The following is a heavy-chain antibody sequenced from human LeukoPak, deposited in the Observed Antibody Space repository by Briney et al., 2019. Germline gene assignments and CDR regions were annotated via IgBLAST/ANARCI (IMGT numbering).Heavy chain of an antibody. V-gene: IGHV4-61*02. CDR3: ARRRYYYDTDDPANWFDP. CDR2: IYTRGST. Sequence: SETLSLTCTVSGGSISSGSYYWSWIRQPAGKGLEWIGRIYTRGSTNYNPSLKSRVTISIDTSKNQFSLKLSSVTAADTAVYYCARRRYYYDTDDPANWFDPWGQGTLVTVSS. J-gene: IGHJ5*02. CDR1: GGSISSGSYY. D-gene: IGHD3-22*01.